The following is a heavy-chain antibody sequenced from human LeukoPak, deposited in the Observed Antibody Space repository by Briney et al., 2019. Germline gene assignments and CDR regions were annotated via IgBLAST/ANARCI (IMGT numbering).Heavy chain of an antibody. CDR2: ISYDGDNE. V-gene: IGHV3-30-3*01. Sequence: GGSLRLSGAASGFTFSNFAMHWVRQAPGKGLEWVAVISYDGDNEYYADSVKGQFTISRDNSKDRLYLQMNSLRPEDTAMCYCARVRGGRSWYYYGMDVWGRGTTVTVSS. CDR1: GFTFSNFA. J-gene: IGHJ6*02. D-gene: IGHD3-16*01. CDR3: ARVRGGRSWYYYGMDV.